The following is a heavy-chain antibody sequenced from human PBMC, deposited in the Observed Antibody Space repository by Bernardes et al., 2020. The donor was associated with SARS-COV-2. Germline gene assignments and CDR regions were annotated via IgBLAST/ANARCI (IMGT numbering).Heavy chain of an antibody. CDR1: GFTFSSYS. V-gene: IGHV3-21*01. J-gene: IGHJ6*02. Sequence: GGSLRLSCAASGFTFSSYSMNWVRQAPGKGLEWVSSISSSSSYIYYADSVKGRFTISRDNAKNSLYLQMNSLRAEDTAVYYCARLLLPSYSGSYLRLYGMDVWGQGTTVTVSS. CDR3: ARLLLPSYSGSYLRLYGMDV. D-gene: IGHD1-26*01. CDR2: ISSSSSYI.